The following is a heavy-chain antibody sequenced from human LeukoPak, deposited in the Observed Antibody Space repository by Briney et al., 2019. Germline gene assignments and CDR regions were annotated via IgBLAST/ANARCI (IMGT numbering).Heavy chain of an antibody. Sequence: SETLSLTRTVSGGSISSYYWSWIRQPAGKGLEWIGRIYTSGSTNYNPSLKSRVTMSVDTSKNQFSLNLSSVTAADTAVYYCARGLQAAAGIDYWGQGTLVTVSS. CDR3: ARGLQAAAGIDY. D-gene: IGHD6-13*01. V-gene: IGHV4-4*07. J-gene: IGHJ4*02. CDR2: IYTSGST. CDR1: GGSISSYY.